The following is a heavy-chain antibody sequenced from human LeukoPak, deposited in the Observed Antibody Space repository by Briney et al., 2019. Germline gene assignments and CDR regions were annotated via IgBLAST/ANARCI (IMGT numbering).Heavy chain of an antibody. V-gene: IGHV1-18*01. D-gene: IGHD3-22*01. CDR1: GYTFTSYG. CDR3: ARVPGTYYYDSSGYH. CDR2: ISAYNGNT. J-gene: IGHJ4*02. Sequence: ASVKVSCKASGYTFTSYGISWVRQAPGQGLEWMGWISAYNGNTNYAQKLQGRVTMTTDTSTSTAYMELRSLRSDDTAVYYCARVPGTYYYDSSGYHWGQGTLVTVSS.